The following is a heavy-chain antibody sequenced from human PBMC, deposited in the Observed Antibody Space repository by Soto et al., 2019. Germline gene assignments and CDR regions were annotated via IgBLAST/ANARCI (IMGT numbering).Heavy chain of an antibody. D-gene: IGHD3-22*01. CDR1: GFTFSSYS. CDR3: ARLNYYDSSGYYLDWFDP. Sequence: GGSLRLSCAASGFTFSSYSMNWVRQAPGKGLEWVSSISSSSSYIYYADSVKGRFTISRDNAKNSLHLQMNSMRAEDTAVYYSARLNYYDSSGYYLDWFDPWGQGTLVTVSS. J-gene: IGHJ5*02. V-gene: IGHV3-21*01. CDR2: ISSSSSYI.